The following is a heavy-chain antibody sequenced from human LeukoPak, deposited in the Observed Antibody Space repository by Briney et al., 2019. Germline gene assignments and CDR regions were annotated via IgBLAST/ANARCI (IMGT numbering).Heavy chain of an antibody. D-gene: IGHD6-19*01. CDR1: GFTFSDYI. CDR3: ARERRQWQPFDI. Sequence: GGSLRLSFAASGFTFSDYIINWVRQAPGKGLEWISYISSSGGTIYYADSVKGRFTISRDNTDNSLFLQMSSLRAEDTAVYYCARERRQWQPFDIWGQGTMVTVSS. CDR2: ISSSGGTI. J-gene: IGHJ3*02. V-gene: IGHV3-48*04.